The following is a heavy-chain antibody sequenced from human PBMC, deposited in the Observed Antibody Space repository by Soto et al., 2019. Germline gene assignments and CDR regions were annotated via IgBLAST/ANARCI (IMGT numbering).Heavy chain of an antibody. CDR3: ARYCNGGSCYTSGLDV. V-gene: IGHV3-48*01. Sequence: EVPVVESGGSLVQPGESLRLSCAASGFTFSTYHMNWVRQAPGKGLEWVSYISSSGTSIYYADSVKGRFTISRDNAKNSLFLQMNSLTVEDTAIYYCARYCNGGSCYTSGLDVWGLGTTVIVSS. J-gene: IGHJ6*02. CDR1: GFTFSTYH. D-gene: IGHD2-15*01. CDR2: ISSSGTSI.